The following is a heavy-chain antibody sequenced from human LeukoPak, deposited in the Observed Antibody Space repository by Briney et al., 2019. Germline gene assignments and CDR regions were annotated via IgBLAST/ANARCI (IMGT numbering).Heavy chain of an antibody. CDR1: GFTFSSYA. CDR3: AKDFHNKYSSSAFDY. CDR2: ISGTGGST. J-gene: IGHJ4*02. V-gene: IGHV3-23*01. D-gene: IGHD6-6*01. Sequence: HPGGSLRLSCAASGFTFSSYAMNWVRQAPGKGLESVSVISGTGGSTYYADSVKGRFTISRDNSKNTLYLQMNSLRAEDTAVYYCAKDFHNKYSSSAFDYWGQGTLVTVSS.